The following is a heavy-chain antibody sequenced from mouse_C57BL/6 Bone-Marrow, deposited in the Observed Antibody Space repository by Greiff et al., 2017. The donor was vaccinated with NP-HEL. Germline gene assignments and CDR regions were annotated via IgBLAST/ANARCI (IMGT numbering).Heavy chain of an antibody. Sequence: QVQLKQSGAELVRPGTSVKVSCKASGYAFTNYLIEWVKQRPGQGLEWIGVINPGSGGTNYNEKFKGKATLTADKSSSTAYMQLSSLTSEDSAVHFCARWDYYGSRGYWGQGTTLTVSS. CDR2: INPGSGGT. CDR3: ARWDYYGSRGY. CDR1: GYAFTNYL. V-gene: IGHV1-54*01. J-gene: IGHJ2*01. D-gene: IGHD1-1*01.